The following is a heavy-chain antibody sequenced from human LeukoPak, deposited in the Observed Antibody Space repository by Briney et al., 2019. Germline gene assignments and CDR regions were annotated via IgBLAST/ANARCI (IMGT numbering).Heavy chain of an antibody. CDR2: ISSSGSTI. CDR1: GFTFSSYE. Sequence: PGGSLRLSCAASGFTFSSYEMNWVRQAPGKGLEWVSYISSSGSTIYYADSEKGRFTISRDNPKNSLYLQMNSLRAEDTAVYYCARGGYSYGRYYYYGMDVWGQGTTVTVSS. J-gene: IGHJ6*02. V-gene: IGHV3-48*03. CDR3: ARGGYSYGRYYYYGMDV. D-gene: IGHD5-18*01.